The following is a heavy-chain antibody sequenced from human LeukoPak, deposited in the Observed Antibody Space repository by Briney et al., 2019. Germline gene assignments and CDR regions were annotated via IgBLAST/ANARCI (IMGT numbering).Heavy chain of an antibody. J-gene: IGHJ6*04. Sequence: SETLSLTCTVSGGSVSSGSYYWSWIRQPPGRGLEWIVYIYYSGSTNYNPSLRSRVTISVDTSKNQFSLKLSSVTAADTAVYYCAREPGAGPPLGYYYYYGMDVWGKGTTVTVSS. V-gene: IGHV4-61*01. D-gene: IGHD1-26*01. CDR1: GGSVSSGSYY. CDR3: AREPGAGPPLGYYYYYGMDV. CDR2: IYYSGST.